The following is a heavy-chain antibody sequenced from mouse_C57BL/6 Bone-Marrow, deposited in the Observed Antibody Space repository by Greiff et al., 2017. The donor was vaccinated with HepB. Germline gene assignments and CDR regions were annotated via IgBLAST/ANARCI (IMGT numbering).Heavy chain of an antibody. D-gene: IGHD1-1*01. V-gene: IGHV1-80*01. Sequence: QVQLQQSGAELVKPGASVKISCKASGYAFSSYWMNWVKQRPGKGLEWIGQIYPGDGDTNYNQKFKGKATLTVDKSSSTAYMQLSSLTSEDSAVYYCAILTLYYYGSSPAMDYWGQGTSVTVSS. J-gene: IGHJ4*01. CDR2: IYPGDGDT. CDR3: AILTLYYYGSSPAMDY. CDR1: GYAFSSYW.